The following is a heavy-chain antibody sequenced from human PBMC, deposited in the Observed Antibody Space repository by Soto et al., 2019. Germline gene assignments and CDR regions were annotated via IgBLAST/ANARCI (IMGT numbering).Heavy chain of an antibody. CDR3: ATGGIYYET. D-gene: IGHD1-26*01. Sequence: NPGGSLRLSGTASGFAFRHNYLTWIRQAPGKGLEWLSYINTGGSPAYYADSVKGRFTISTDIAKKSLYLQMDSLRADDTGVYYCATGGIYYETWGQGTLVTVSS. CDR1: GFAFRHNY. V-gene: IGHV3-11*01. J-gene: IGHJ5*02. CDR2: INTGGSPA.